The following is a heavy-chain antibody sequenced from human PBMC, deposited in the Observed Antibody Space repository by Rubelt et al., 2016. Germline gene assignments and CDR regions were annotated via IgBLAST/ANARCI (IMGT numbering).Heavy chain of an antibody. Sequence: QLQLQESGPGLVKPSETLSLTCTVSGGSISSSSYYWGWIRQPPGKGLEWIGSIYDSGSTYYNPSLMCGVTISVDTSKNQFSLKLSTVTAADTAVYYCARRRWYNWNYVKGGEFDYWGQGTLVTVSS. CDR3: ARRRWYNWNYVKGGEFDY. D-gene: IGHD1-7*01. CDR1: GGSISSSSYY. V-gene: IGHV4-39*01. J-gene: IGHJ4*02. CDR2: IYDSGST.